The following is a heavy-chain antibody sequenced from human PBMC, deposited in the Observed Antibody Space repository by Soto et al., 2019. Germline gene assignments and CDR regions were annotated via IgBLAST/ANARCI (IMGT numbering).Heavy chain of an antibody. CDR3: VCGRAASTFIYT. CDR1: GFTVSSNY. D-gene: IGHD2-15*01. J-gene: IGHJ1*01. Sequence: PGGSLRLSCAASGFTVSSNYIIWVRQAPGKGLEWVSVTYSGGTTYYADSVKGRFIISRDNSKNTLDLQMNSLRAEDTAVYYCVCGRAASTFIYTWGQGTLFPISA. CDR2: TYSGGTT. V-gene: IGHV3-66*01.